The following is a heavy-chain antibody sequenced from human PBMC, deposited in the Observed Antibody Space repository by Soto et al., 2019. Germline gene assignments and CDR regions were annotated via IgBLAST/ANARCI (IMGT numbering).Heavy chain of an antibody. Sequence: SETLSLTCTVSGGSISSYYWSWIRQPPGKGLEWIGYIYYSGSTNYNPSLKSRVTISVDTSKNQFSLKLSSVTAADTAVYYCAREVLLWFGELPEHYFDYWGQGTLVTVSS. V-gene: IGHV4-59*01. CDR1: GGSISSYY. J-gene: IGHJ4*02. D-gene: IGHD3-10*01. CDR2: IYYSGST. CDR3: AREVLLWFGELPEHYFDY.